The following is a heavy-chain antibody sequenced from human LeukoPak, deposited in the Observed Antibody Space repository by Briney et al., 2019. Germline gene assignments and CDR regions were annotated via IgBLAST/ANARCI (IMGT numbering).Heavy chain of an antibody. CDR3: AKGAGPPWFDP. Sequence: SQTLSLPCTVSNGSISSDTYFWSWIRQPAGKGLEWIGRMSSSGISTYSPSPKSRVTISIDTSRNQFSMNLNSVTAADTAVYYCAKGAGPPWFDPWGQGTLVTVSS. V-gene: IGHV4-61*02. CDR2: MSSSGIS. CDR1: NGSISSDTYF. J-gene: IGHJ5*02. D-gene: IGHD6-19*01.